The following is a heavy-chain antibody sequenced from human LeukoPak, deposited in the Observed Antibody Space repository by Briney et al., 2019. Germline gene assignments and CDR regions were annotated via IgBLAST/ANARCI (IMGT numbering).Heavy chain of an antibody. CDR2: ISAYNGNT. Sequence: GASVKVSCKASGYTFTSYGISWVRQAPGQGLEWMGWISAYNGNTNYAQKLQGRVTMTTDTSTSTAYMELRSLRSDDTAVYYCARRVEQWLAWGDAFDIWGQGTMVTVSS. V-gene: IGHV1-18*01. J-gene: IGHJ3*02. CDR1: GYTFTSYG. D-gene: IGHD6-19*01. CDR3: ARRVEQWLAWGDAFDI.